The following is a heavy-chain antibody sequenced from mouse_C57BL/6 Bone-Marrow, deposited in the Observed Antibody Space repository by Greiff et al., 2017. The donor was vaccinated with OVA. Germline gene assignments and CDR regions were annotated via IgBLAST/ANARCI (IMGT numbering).Heavy chain of an antibody. V-gene: IGHV2-2*01. Sequence: VTLVESGPGLVQPSQCLSISCPVSGFSFTSYGVHWVRQSPGKGLALLGVVWSGGSTDYNAAFISSLSISKDNSKSQVFFKMNSLQADDTAIYYCARREDYGTYFDYWGQGTTLTVSS. CDR1: GFSFTSYG. CDR3: ARREDYGTYFDY. J-gene: IGHJ2*01. D-gene: IGHD1-1*01. CDR2: VWSGGST.